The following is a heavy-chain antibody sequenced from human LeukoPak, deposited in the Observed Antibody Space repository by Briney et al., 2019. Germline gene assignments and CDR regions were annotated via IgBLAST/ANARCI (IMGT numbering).Heavy chain of an antibody. CDR1: GMSGGTINSYY. CDR2: IYHSDHS. CDR3: AVTDVAAAGKFDH. V-gene: IGHV4-4*02. Sequence: SETLSLTCSVSGMSGGTINSYYWSWVRQSPGKGLEWIGEIYHSDHSNYNPSLKSRVTISIDRSKNQFSLRLTSVTAADTAIYYCAVTDVAAAGKFDHWGQGTLVTVSS. D-gene: IGHD6-13*01. J-gene: IGHJ4*02.